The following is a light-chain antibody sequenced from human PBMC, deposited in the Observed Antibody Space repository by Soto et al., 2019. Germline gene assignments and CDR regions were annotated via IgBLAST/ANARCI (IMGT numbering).Light chain of an antibody. Sequence: QPSLAHPASMSGTPGHPITISCTGTRSDVGGYNYASWYQHHPGKGPKSMIYEVSDRPSGVPSRFSGSTSGNTASLTISGLQAEDEADYYCSLYTSSSTLVLGTGTKVTVL. CDR3: SLYTSSSTLV. CDR2: EVS. J-gene: IGLJ1*01. CDR1: RSDVGGYNY. V-gene: IGLV2-14*01.